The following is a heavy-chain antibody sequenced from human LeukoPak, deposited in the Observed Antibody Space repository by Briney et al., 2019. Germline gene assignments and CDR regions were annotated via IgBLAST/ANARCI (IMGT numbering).Heavy chain of an antibody. D-gene: IGHD2-15*01. CDR2: ISSSCSTV. CDR3: ARDSGSYYGMDV. CDR1: GVTFSSYE. Sequence: XGSLRLSCAASGVTFSSYEMDWGGQAXGKGGEGFAYISSSCSTVYDAVSVKVPFTISRDNAKNSLYVQMNSLRAEDTAVYYCARDSGSYYGMDVWGQGTTVTVSS. V-gene: IGHV3-48*03. J-gene: IGHJ6*02.